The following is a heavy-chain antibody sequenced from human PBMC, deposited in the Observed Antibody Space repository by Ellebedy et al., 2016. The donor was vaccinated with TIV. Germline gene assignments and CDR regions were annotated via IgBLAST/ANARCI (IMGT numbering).Heavy chain of an antibody. J-gene: IGHJ4*02. CDR3: ARDTAMAADY. D-gene: IGHD5-18*01. CDR1: GFTFSSYA. V-gene: IGHV3-66*01. CDR2: IYSGGST. Sequence: GESLKISCAASGFTFSSYAMSWVRQAPGKGLEWVSVIYSGGSTYYADSVKGRFTISRDNSKNTLYLQMNSLRAEDTAVYYCARDTAMAADYWGQGTLVTVSS.